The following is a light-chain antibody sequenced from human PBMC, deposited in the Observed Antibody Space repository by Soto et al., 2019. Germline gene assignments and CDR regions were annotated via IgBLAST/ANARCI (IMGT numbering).Light chain of an antibody. CDR3: QQYNSYSEA. CDR2: DAS. J-gene: IGKJ1*01. Sequence: GDRVTITCRASQSISSWLAWYQQKPGKAPKLLIYDASSLESGVPSRFSGCGSGTEFTLTISSLQPDDFATYYCQQYNSYSEAVGPGTKVDIK. CDR1: QSISSW. V-gene: IGKV1-5*01.